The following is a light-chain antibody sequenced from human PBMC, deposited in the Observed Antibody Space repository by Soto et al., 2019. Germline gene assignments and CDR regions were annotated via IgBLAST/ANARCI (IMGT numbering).Light chain of an antibody. CDR2: GAS. J-gene: IGKJ3*01. Sequence: EIVLTQSPGTLSLSPGERATLSCRASQSVSTNQLAWYQQKPGQAPRLLIYGASSRATGIPDRFSGSGSGTDFTLTISRLDPEDFAVYYCQQYGRSSLTFGPGTKVDIK. CDR1: QSVSTNQ. V-gene: IGKV3-20*01. CDR3: QQYGRSSLT.